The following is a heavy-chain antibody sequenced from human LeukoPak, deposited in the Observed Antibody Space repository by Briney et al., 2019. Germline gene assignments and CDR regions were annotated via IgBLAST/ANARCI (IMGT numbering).Heavy chain of an antibody. CDR2: IYHSGST. CDR3: ARVEYNYRSGSYSWFDP. J-gene: IGHJ5*02. Sequence: SETLSLTCTVSGGSISSGGYYWSWIRQPPGKGLEWIGYIYHSGSTYYNPSLKSRVTISVDRSKNQFSLKLSSVTAAGTAVYYCARVEYNYRSGSYSWFDPWGQGTLVTVSS. V-gene: IGHV4-30-2*01. CDR1: GGSISSGGYY. D-gene: IGHD3-10*01.